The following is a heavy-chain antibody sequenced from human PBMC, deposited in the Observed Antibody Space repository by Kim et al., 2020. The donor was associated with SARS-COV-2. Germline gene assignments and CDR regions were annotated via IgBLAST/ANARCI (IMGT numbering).Heavy chain of an antibody. D-gene: IGHD6-13*01. CDR1: GFTFDDYA. V-gene: IGHV3-9*01. Sequence: GGSLRLSCAASGFTFDDYAMHWVRQAPGKGLEWVSGISWNSGSIGYADSVKGRFTISRDNAKNSLYLQMNSLRAEDTALYYCAKGKSSSWSLYYYYYGMDVWGQGTTVTVSS. CDR2: ISWNSGSI. J-gene: IGHJ6*02. CDR3: AKGKSSSWSLYYYYYGMDV.